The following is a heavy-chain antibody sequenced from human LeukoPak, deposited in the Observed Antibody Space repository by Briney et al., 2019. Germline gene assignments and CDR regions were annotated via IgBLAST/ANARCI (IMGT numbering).Heavy chain of an antibody. CDR3: ARGLVGEAYCGGDCYSAADY. D-gene: IGHD2-21*02. CDR1: GFTFSSYS. CDR2: ISSSSSYI. Sequence: GGSLRLSCAASGFTFSSYSMNWVRQAPGKGLEWVSSISSSSSYIYYADSVKGRFTISRDNAKNSLYLQMNSLRAEDTAVYYCARGLVGEAYCGGDCYSAADYWGEGTLVSVSS. J-gene: IGHJ4*02. V-gene: IGHV3-21*01.